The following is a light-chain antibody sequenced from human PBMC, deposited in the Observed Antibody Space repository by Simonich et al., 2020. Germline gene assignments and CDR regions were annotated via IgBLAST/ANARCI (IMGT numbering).Light chain of an antibody. CDR3: QSYDSSLSAPI. CDR2: GNS. J-gene: IGLJ2*01. V-gene: IGLV1-40*01. Sequence: QSVLTQPPSVSGAPGQRVPLSCTGSSSNIWAGYDVHWYQQLPRTAPKLLIYGNSNRPSGVPDRFSGSKSGTSASLAITGLQAEDEADYYCQSYDSSLSAPIFGGGTKLTVL. CDR1: SSNIWAGYD.